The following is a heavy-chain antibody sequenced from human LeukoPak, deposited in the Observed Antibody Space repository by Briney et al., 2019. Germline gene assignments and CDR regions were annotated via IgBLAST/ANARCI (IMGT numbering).Heavy chain of an antibody. J-gene: IGHJ4*02. D-gene: IGHD2-15*01. CDR2: MNPNSGNT. Sequence: ASVKVSCKAPGYTFTSYDINWVRQATGQGLEWMGWMNPNSGNTGYAQKFQGRVNMTRNTSISTAYMELSSLRSEDTAVYYCASSRCSGGSCYSGLDYWGQGTLVTVSS. CDR1: GYTFTSYD. V-gene: IGHV1-8*01. CDR3: ASSRCSGGSCYSGLDY.